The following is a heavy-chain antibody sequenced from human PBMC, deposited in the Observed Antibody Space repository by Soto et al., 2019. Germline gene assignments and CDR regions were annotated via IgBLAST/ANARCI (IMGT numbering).Heavy chain of an antibody. J-gene: IGHJ5*02. Sequence: QVQLVQSGAEVKKPGASVKVSCKASGYTFTIYYMHWVRQAPGQGLEWMGIIDPSGGGTSYAQKFQGRLTMTRDTSTSTVYMELSSLRSEDTAVHYCARDRVDCSGGNCWRSVEDTWGQGTLVTVSS. V-gene: IGHV1-46*01. CDR3: ARDRVDCSGGNCWRSVEDT. CDR2: IDPSGGGT. CDR1: GYTFTIYY. D-gene: IGHD2-15*01.